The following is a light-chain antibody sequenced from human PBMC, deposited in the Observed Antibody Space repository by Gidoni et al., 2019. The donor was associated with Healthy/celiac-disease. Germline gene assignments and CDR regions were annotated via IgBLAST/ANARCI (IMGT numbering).Light chain of an antibody. Sequence: IVLTQSPATLSLSPGERATLSCRASQSVSSYLAWYQQKPGQAPRLLIYDASNRATGIPARFSGSGSGTDFTLTISSLEPEDFAVYYCQQRSNFRTFGQGTKVEIK. CDR1: QSVSSY. V-gene: IGKV3-11*01. J-gene: IGKJ1*01. CDR3: QQRSNFRT. CDR2: DAS.